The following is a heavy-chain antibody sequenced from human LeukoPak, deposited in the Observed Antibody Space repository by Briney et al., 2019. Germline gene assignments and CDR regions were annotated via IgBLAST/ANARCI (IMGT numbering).Heavy chain of an antibody. CDR2: IYHSGST. J-gene: IGHJ5*02. CDR1: GYSLSNGYY. CDR3: VRASYSNSGWFAP. V-gene: IGHV4-38-2*02. D-gene: IGHD6-6*01. Sequence: PSETLSLTCTVSGYSLSNGYYWGWIRQPPGKGLEWIGSIYHSGSTNYNPSLKSRVTISVDTSKNQFSLKLSSVTAADTAVFYCVRASYSNSGWFAPWGQGTLVTVSS.